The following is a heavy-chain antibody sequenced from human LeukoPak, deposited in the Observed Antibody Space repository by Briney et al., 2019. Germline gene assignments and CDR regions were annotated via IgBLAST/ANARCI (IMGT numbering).Heavy chain of an antibody. CDR2: INHSGGT. CDR3: ARGQLPRGYYYMDV. V-gene: IGHV4-34*01. J-gene: IGHJ6*03. Sequence: PSETLSLTCAVYGGSFSGYYWSWIRQPPGKGLEWIGEINHSGGTNYNPSLKSRVTISVDTSKNQFSLKLSSVTAADTAVYYCARGQLPRGYYYMDVWGKGTTVTVSS. CDR1: GGSFSGYY. D-gene: IGHD2-2*01.